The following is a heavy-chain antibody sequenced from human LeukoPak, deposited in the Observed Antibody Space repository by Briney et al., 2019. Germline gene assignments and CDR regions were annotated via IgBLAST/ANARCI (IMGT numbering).Heavy chain of an antibody. CDR3: ARGRYYFDY. Sequence: TPSETLSLTCGVYGGSFSGYYWSWIRQPPGKGREWIGEINHSGSTNYNPSLKSRVTISVDTSKNQFALKLSSVAAADTAVYYCARGRYYFDYWGQGTLVTVSS. J-gene: IGHJ4*02. CDR1: GGSFSGYY. CDR2: INHSGST. V-gene: IGHV4-34*01.